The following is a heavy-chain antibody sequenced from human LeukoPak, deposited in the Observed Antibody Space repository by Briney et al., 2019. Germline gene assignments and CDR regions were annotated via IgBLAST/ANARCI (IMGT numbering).Heavy chain of an antibody. Sequence: SETLSLTCTVSGASISGYDWSWIRQPPGKGLEWIGYVHHSGITHYYPSLKNRVTISVDTSMNQFSLKLTSVTAADTAVYYCASGPYPAAGTDHQFDYWGQGTLVTVFS. J-gene: IGHJ4*02. CDR3: ASGPYPAAGTDHQFDY. D-gene: IGHD6-13*01. V-gene: IGHV4-59*01. CDR1: GASISGYD. CDR2: VHHSGIT.